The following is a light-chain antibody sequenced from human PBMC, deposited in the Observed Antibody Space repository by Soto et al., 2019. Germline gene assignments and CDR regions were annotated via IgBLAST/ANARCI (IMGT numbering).Light chain of an antibody. CDR3: QQYNSYSWT. CDR1: QSIGRR. J-gene: IGKJ1*01. CDR2: DAS. Sequence: DIQMTQSPSTLSASVGDRVTITCRASQSIGRRLAWYQQKPGKAPKRLIYDASSLESGVPSRFSGSASGTEFPLTLSSLQPDDLATFYCQQYNSYSWTFGQGTKVDIK. V-gene: IGKV1-5*01.